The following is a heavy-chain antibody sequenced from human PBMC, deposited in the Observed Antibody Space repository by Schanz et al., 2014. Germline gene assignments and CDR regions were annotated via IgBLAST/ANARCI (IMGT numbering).Heavy chain of an antibody. CDR1: GYTFTSYD. CDR3: ARDGEAAAGCDY. D-gene: IGHD6-13*01. J-gene: IGHJ4*02. Sequence: QVQLVQSGAEVKKPGASVKVSCKASGYTFTSYDINWVRQATGQGLEWMGWMNSKTGNTGYAQRFQGRVTMTRHTSISTAYMELSSLRSEDMAVYYCARDGEAAAGCDYWGQGTLVTVSS. V-gene: IGHV1-8*01. CDR2: MNSKTGNT.